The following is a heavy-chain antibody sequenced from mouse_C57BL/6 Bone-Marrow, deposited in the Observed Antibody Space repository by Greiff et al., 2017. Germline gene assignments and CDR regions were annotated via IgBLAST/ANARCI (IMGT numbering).Heavy chain of an antibody. Sequence: VQLQQPGAELVRPGSSVKLSCKASGYTFTSYWMHWVKQRPIQGLEWIGNIDPSDSETHYNQKFKDKATLTVDKSSSTAYMQLSSLTSKDSAVYYCARGLRILRWAMDYWGQGTSVTVSS. CDR2: IDPSDSET. V-gene: IGHV1-52*01. J-gene: IGHJ4*01. D-gene: IGHD1-1*01. CDR1: GYTFTSYW. CDR3: ARGLRILRWAMDY.